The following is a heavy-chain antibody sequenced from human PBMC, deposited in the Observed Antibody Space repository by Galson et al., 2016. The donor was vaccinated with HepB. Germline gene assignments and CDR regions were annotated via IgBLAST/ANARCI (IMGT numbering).Heavy chain of an antibody. Sequence: SLRLSCAASGFTFDDYAMHWVRQAPGKGLEWVSGISWNSGSIGYADSVKGRFTISRDNAKNSLYLQMNSLRAGDTALYYCAKDSGAYYYDSSGYRRNAFDSWGQGTMVTVAS. CDR1: GFTFDDYA. V-gene: IGHV3-9*01. J-gene: IGHJ3*02. D-gene: IGHD3-22*01. CDR2: ISWNSGSI. CDR3: AKDSGAYYYDSSGYRRNAFDS.